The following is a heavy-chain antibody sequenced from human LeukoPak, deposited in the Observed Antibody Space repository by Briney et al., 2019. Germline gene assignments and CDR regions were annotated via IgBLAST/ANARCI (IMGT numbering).Heavy chain of an antibody. J-gene: IGHJ5*02. D-gene: IGHD1-26*01. CDR1: GFTFSGSA. V-gene: IGHV3-73*01. CDR2: IDKKDKGYATAT. Sequence: GGSLRLSCAASGFTFSGSAIHWVRQSSGKGLEWVGQIDKKDKGYATATAYAASVKCRFTISRDDSINTAYLKMKSLKTEDTALYYCTRDSGTYNWFDPWGQGTLVTVSS. CDR3: TRDSGTYNWFDP.